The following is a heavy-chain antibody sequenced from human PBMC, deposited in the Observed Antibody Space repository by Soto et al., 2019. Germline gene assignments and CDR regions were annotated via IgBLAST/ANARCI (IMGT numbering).Heavy chain of an antibody. Sequence: ASLRLSCAASGFIASNYAMSWVRQAPGKGLEWVSGFSGSGGATFYADSVKGRFTISRDSSKNTIYLQMDRLRADDTAVYYCAKAVGDYWGRGTLVTVSS. CDR2: FSGSGGAT. V-gene: IGHV3-23*01. D-gene: IGHD1-26*01. CDR1: GFIASNYA. J-gene: IGHJ4*02. CDR3: AKAVGDY.